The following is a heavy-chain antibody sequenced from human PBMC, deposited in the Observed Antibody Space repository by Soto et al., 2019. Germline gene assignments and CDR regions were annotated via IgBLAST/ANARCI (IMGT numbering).Heavy chain of an antibody. CDR2: RWYDGSNK. D-gene: IGHD6-19*01. J-gene: IGHJ4*02. CDR1: GFTFSSYG. CDR3: ARDGIPPLTGYSIGWYLGY. V-gene: IGHV3-33*01. Sequence: QVQLVESGGGVVQPGRSLRLSCAASGFTFSSYGMHWVRQAPGKGLEWVAVRWYDGSNKYYADSVKGRFTISRDNSKNTLYMQMNSLRAEDTAVYYCARDGIPPLTGYSIGWYLGYWGQGTLVTVSS.